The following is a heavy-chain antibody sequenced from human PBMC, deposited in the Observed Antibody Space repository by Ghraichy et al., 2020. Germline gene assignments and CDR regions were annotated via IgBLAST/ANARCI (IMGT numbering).Heavy chain of an antibody. Sequence: GGSLRLSCAASGFTFSSYGMHWVRQAPGKGLEWVAVIWYDGSNKYYADSVKGRFTISRDNSKNTLYLQMNSLRAEDTAVYYCARDGGITIFGVVYYYYYGMDVWGQGTTVTVSS. J-gene: IGHJ6*02. CDR3: ARDGGITIFGVVYYYYYGMDV. D-gene: IGHD3-3*01. CDR2: IWYDGSNK. CDR1: GFTFSSYG. V-gene: IGHV3-33*01.